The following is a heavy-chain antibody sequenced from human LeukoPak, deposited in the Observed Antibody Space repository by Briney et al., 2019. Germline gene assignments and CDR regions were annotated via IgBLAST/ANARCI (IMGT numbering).Heavy chain of an antibody. D-gene: IGHD6-13*01. Sequence: PSETLSLTCTVSARSISSYYWSWIRQPPGKGLEWIGYIYYSGSTNYNPSLKSRVTISVDTSKNQFSLKLSSVTAADTAVYYCARVLTGGSSWYHYYYGMDVWGQGTTVTVSS. V-gene: IGHV4-59*01. CDR3: ARVLTGGSSWYHYYYGMDV. CDR1: ARSISSYY. J-gene: IGHJ6*02. CDR2: IYYSGST.